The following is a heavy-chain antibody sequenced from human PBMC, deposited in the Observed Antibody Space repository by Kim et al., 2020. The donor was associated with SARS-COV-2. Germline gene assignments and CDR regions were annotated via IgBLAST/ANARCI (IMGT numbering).Heavy chain of an antibody. CDR2: IYYSGST. V-gene: IGHV4-30-2*01. Sequence: SETLSLTCAVSGGSISSGGYSWSWIRQPPGKGLEWIGYIYYSGSTYYNPSLKSRVTISVDRSKNQFSLKLSSVTAADTAVYYCARGYSGYESNWFDPWG. D-gene: IGHD5-12*01. J-gene: IGHJ5*02. CDR3: ARGYSGYESNWFDP. CDR1: GGSISSGGYS.